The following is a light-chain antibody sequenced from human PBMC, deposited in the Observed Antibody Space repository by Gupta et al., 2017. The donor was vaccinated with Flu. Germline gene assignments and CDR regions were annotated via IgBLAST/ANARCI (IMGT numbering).Light chain of an antibody. J-gene: IGKJ1*01. CDR2: ISS. CDR3: QESHSPPPLWT. CDR1: QSISNY. V-gene: IGKV1-39*01. Sequence: DIQMTQSPSSLSASIGDRVTIACRASQSISNYLNWYQKKPGKAPKLLIYISSTLQSGVPSRFSCSGSGTDFTLTINSLQPEDFATSFCQESHSPPPLWTFGQGTKVEIK.